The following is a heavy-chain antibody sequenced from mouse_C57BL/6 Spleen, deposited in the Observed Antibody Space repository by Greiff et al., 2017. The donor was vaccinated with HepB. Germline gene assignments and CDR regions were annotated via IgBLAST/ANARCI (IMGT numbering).Heavy chain of an antibody. D-gene: IGHD2-4*01. Sequence: EVQLQQSGPELVKPGASVKISCKASGYSFTGYYMNWVKQSPEKSLEWIGEINPSTGGTTYNQKFKAKATLTVDKSSSTAYMQLKSLTSEDSAVYYCARSGITAHYYAMDYWGQGTSVTVSS. CDR1: GYSFTGYY. V-gene: IGHV1-42*01. CDR3: ARSGITAHYYAMDY. J-gene: IGHJ4*01. CDR2: INPSTGGT.